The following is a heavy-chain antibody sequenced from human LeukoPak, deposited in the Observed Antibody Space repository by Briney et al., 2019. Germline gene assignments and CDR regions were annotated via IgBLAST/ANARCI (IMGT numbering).Heavy chain of an antibody. CDR3: ARGRMAGTYVFDY. J-gene: IGHJ4*02. CDR1: GDTFSSYA. D-gene: IGHD6-19*01. Sequence: SVKVTCKASGDTFSSYAISWVRQAPGRGLEWRGGIIPIFGTANYAQKFQGRVTITADESTSTAYMELSSLRSEDTAVYYCARGRMAGTYVFDYWGQGTLVTVSS. CDR2: IIPIFGTA. V-gene: IGHV1-69*13.